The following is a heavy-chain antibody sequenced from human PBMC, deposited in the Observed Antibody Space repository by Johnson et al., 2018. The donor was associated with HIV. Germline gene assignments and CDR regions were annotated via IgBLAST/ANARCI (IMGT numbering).Heavy chain of an antibody. V-gene: IGHV3-7*01. CDR3: ARDPVSHYYDSSGSLDDAFDI. J-gene: IGHJ3*02. D-gene: IGHD3-22*01. Sequence: VQLVESGGGVVRPGGSLRLSCAASGFTFSNAWMSWVRQAPGKGLEWVANIKQDGSEKYYVDSVKGRFTISRDNAKNSLYLQMNSLRAEDTAVYYCARDPVSHYYDSSGSLDDAFDIWGQGTMVTVSS. CDR1: GFTFSNAW. CDR2: IKQDGSEK.